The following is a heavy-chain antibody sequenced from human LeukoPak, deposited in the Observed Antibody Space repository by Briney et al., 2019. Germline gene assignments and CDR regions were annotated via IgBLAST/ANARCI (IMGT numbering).Heavy chain of an antibody. Sequence: PSETLSLTCTVSGGSISSYYWSWIRQPPGKGLEWIGYIYYSGSTDYNPSLKSRVTMSVDTSKNQFSLKLSSVTAADTAVYYCARDDHRHYYGSGSHNWFDPWGQGTLVTVSS. J-gene: IGHJ5*02. CDR2: IYYSGST. CDR1: GGSISSYY. D-gene: IGHD3-10*01. CDR3: ARDDHRHYYGSGSHNWFDP. V-gene: IGHV4-59*12.